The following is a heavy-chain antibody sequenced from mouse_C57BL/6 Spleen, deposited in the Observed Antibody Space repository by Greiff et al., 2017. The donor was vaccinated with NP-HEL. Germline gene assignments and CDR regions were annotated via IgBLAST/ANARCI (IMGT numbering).Heavy chain of an antibody. CDR2: IFPGSGST. CDR1: GYTFTDYY. V-gene: IGHV1-75*01. Sequence: QVQLQQSGPELVKPGASVKISCKASGYTFTDYYINWVKQRPGQGLEWIGWIFPGSGSTYYNEKFKGKATLTVAKSSRTAYMLLSSLTSEDSAVYVCARGGQLRLRDYAMDYWGQGTSVTVSS. J-gene: IGHJ4*01. D-gene: IGHD3-2*02. CDR3: ARGGQLRLRDYAMDY.